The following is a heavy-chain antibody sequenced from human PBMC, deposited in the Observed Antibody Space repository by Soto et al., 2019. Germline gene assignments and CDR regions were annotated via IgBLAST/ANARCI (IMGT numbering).Heavy chain of an antibody. V-gene: IGHV3-74*01. Sequence: EVQLVESGGGLVQPGGSLRLSCAGSGFTFSNYWMHWVRQAPGKGLEWVSRIDHDGPTDYADSVRGRFTISRDTAENTLSLQMNSLRPEDTAVYYCVRDSHGDYWGQGTLVTVSS. CDR3: VRDSHGDY. CDR2: IDHDGPT. CDR1: GFTFSNYW. J-gene: IGHJ4*02.